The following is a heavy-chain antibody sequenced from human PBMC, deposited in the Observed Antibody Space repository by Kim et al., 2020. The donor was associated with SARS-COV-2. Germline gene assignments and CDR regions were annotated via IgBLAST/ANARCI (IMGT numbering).Heavy chain of an antibody. D-gene: IGHD6-19*01. CDR2: VNCLGGST. J-gene: IGHJ4*02. CDR3: ARGHSSGHLDY. CDR1: GYIFTDYY. Sequence: ASVKVSCKASGYIFTDYYIHWVRQAPGQGLEWMGIVNCLGGSTTYAQNFQGRVTMTRDTSTSTVYMELSSLKSQDTAVYYCARGHSSGHLDYWGQGSLVTVDS. V-gene: IGHV1-46*01.